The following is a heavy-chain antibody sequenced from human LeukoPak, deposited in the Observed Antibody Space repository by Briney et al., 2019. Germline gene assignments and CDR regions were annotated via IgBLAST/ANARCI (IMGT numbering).Heavy chain of an antibody. CDR2: ISGSGGST. CDR3: AKLNCSGGSCYSGYFDY. Sequence: PGGSLRLSCAASGFTFSSYAVSWVRQAPGKGLEWVSAISGSGGSTYYADSVKGRFTISRDNSKNTLYLQMNSLRAEDTAVYYCAKLNCSGGSCYSGYFDYWGQGTLVTVSS. CDR1: GFTFSSYA. V-gene: IGHV3-23*01. D-gene: IGHD2-15*01. J-gene: IGHJ4*02.